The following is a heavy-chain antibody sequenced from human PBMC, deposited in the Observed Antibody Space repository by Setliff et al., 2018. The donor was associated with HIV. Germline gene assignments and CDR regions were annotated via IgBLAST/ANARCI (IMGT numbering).Heavy chain of an antibody. Sequence: GASVKVSCKASGYTFTSYAMNWVRQAPGQGLEWMGWINTNTGNPTYAQGFTGRFVFSLDTSVSTAYLQISSLKAEDTAVYYCARMATVYYYYYMDVWGKGTTVTVSS. V-gene: IGHV7-4-1*02. CDR1: GYTFTSYA. D-gene: IGHD4-4*01. J-gene: IGHJ6*03. CDR2: INTNTGNP. CDR3: ARMATVYYYYYMDV.